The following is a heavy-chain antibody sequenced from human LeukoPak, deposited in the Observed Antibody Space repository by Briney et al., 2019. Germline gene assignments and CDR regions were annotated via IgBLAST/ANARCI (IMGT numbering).Heavy chain of an antibody. Sequence: PGGSLRLPCAASGFTFSSYAMHWVRQAPGKGLEYVSAISSNGGSAYYANSVKGRFTISRDNSKNTLYLQMGSLRAEDMAVYYCARSYSSGWYSYYWGQGTLVTVSS. D-gene: IGHD6-19*01. CDR2: ISSNGGSA. CDR1: GFTFSSYA. J-gene: IGHJ4*02. V-gene: IGHV3-64*01. CDR3: ARSYSSGWYSYY.